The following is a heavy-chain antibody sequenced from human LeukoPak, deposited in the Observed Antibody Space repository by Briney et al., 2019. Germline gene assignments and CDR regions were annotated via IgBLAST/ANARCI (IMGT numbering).Heavy chain of an antibody. CDR2: IHSDGSST. J-gene: IGHJ4*02. D-gene: IGHD2-15*01. Sequence: GGSLRLSCAGSGFTFSSYWMHWVRQAPGKGLVWVSRIHSDGSSTSYADSVKGRFTTSRDNAKNTLYLQMNSLRVEDTAVYYCARDTIPYCSGGSCSRWHYWGQGTLVTVSS. CDR1: GFTFSSYW. CDR3: ARDTIPYCSGGSCSRWHY. V-gene: IGHV3-74*01.